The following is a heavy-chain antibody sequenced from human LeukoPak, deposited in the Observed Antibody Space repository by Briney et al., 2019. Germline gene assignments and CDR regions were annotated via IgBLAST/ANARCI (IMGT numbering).Heavy chain of an antibody. D-gene: IGHD6-19*01. V-gene: IGHV3-30-3*01. CDR2: TSYDESNK. CDR3: ARDSSGLNDY. CDR1: GFIFTNYA. Sequence: LAGGSLGLSCAASGFIFTNYAMHWVRQAPGKGLEWVAVTSYDESNKYYADSVKGRFTISRDNSKNTLYLQMNSLRTDDTAVYFCARDSSGLNDYWGQGTLVTVSS. J-gene: IGHJ4*02.